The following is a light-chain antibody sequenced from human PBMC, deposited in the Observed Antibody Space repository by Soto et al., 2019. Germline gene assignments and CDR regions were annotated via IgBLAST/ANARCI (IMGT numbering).Light chain of an antibody. V-gene: IGKV1-6*01. CDR2: VAS. Sequence: AIQMTQSPSSLSAAVGDSVTITCRASQGIRNHLGWYQQKPGKAPTLLIYVASSLQSGVPSRFSGSGSGTDFTLTISSLQPEDFATYYCLQDYNYPWTFGQGTKVEIK. CDR1: QGIRNH. CDR3: LQDYNYPWT. J-gene: IGKJ1*01.